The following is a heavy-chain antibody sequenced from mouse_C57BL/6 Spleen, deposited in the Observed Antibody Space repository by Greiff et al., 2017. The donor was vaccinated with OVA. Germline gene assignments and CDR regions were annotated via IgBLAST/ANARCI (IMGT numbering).Heavy chain of an antibody. Sequence: QVQLQQPGAELVKPGASVKLSCKASGYTFTSYWMHWVKQRPGQGLEWIGMIHPNSGSTNYNEKFKSKATLTVDKSSSTAYMQLSSLTSEDSAVYYCARGYYGSSPHFDYWGQGTTLTVSS. J-gene: IGHJ2*01. CDR3: ARGYYGSSPHFDY. CDR1: GYTFTSYW. D-gene: IGHD1-1*01. CDR2: IHPNSGST. V-gene: IGHV1-64*01.